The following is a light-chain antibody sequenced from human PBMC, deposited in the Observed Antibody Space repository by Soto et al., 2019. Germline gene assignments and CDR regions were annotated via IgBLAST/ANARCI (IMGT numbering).Light chain of an antibody. J-gene: IGKJ2*01. CDR1: QRISISY. CDR2: GSS. Sequence: EIVLTQSPGTLSVSPGEGATLSCRASQRISISYLAWYQQKPGQAPRLLIYGSSTRATGIPDRFSGSGSGTDFTLTISRLEPEDFAVYYCQQYGSSPYTFGRGT. CDR3: QQYGSSPYT. V-gene: IGKV3-20*01.